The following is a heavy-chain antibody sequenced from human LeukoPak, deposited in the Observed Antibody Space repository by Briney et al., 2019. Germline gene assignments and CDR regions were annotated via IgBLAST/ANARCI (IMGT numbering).Heavy chain of an antibody. CDR2: ISSSSSYI. V-gene: IGHV3-21*01. J-gene: IGHJ4*02. CDR3: ARDYRRASGTYDC. D-gene: IGHD1-26*01. Sequence: GGSLRLSCAASGFTFSSYAMSWVRQTPGTGLEWVSSISSSSSYIYYADSVKGRFTISRDNAKNSLSLQMNSLRAEDTAVYYCARDYRRASGTYDCWGQGTLVTVSS. CDR1: GFTFSSYA.